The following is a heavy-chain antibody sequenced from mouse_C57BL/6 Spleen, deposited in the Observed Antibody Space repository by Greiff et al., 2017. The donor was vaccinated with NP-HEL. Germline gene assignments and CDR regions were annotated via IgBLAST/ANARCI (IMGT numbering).Heavy chain of an antibody. J-gene: IGHJ1*03. CDR1: GFTFSDYG. V-gene: IGHV5-17*01. Sequence: EVQVVESGGGLVKPGGSLKLSCAASGFTFSDYGMHWVRQAPEKGLEWVAYISSGSSTIYYADTVKGRFTISRDNAKNTLFLQMTSLRSEDTAMYYCASSPPSSYGYFDVWGTGTTVTVSS. D-gene: IGHD2-10*02. CDR3: ASSPPSSYGYFDV. CDR2: ISSGSSTI.